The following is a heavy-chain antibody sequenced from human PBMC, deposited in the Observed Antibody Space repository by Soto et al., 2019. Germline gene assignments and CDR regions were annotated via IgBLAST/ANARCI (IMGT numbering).Heavy chain of an antibody. D-gene: IGHD3-22*01. V-gene: IGHV4-61*01. CDR3: ARAPRITMIVNWFDP. CDR1: GGSVSSGSYY. CDR2: IYYSGST. Sequence: SETLSLTCTVSGGSVSSGSYYWSWIRQPPGKGLEWIGYIYYSGSTNYNPSLKSRVTISVDTSKNQFSLKLSSVTAADTAVYYCARAPRITMIVNWFDPWGQGTLVTVSS. J-gene: IGHJ5*02.